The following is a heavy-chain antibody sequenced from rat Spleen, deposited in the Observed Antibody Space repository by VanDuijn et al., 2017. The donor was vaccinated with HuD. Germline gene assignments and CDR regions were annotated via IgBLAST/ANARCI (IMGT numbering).Heavy chain of an antibody. Sequence: EVQLVESGGDLVQPGRSLKLTCAASGFTFSHYGMAWVRQAPTKGLEWVATLSYDGSITYYRDSVKGRFTISRDNAKSTLYLQMDSLRSEDTATYFCARLGGLRNWFAYWGQGTLVTVSS. V-gene: IGHV5-29*01. J-gene: IGHJ3*01. CDR1: GFTFSHYG. D-gene: IGHD4-3*01. CDR2: LSYDGSIT. CDR3: ARLGGLRNWFAY.